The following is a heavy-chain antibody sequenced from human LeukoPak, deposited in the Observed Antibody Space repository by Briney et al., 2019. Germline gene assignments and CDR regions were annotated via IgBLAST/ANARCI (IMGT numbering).Heavy chain of an antibody. J-gene: IGHJ6*02. V-gene: IGHV3-23*01. CDR3: VKSSGLVYSGMGA. CDR1: GFTFNRCG. Sequence: GGSLRLSCTASGFTFNRCGMHWVRHAPGKGLEWVSPILDGGGSKYYADAVKGRFTISRDNSKNTLYLQMNSLRAEDTAVYYCVKSSGLVYSGMGAWGQGTTVTV. D-gene: IGHD3-10*01. CDR2: ILDGGGSK.